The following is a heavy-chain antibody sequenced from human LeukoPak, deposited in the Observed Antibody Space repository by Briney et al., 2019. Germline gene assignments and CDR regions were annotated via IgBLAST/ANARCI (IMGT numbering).Heavy chain of an antibody. CDR2: ISSSGSTI. J-gene: IGHJ4*02. Sequence: PGGSLRLSCAASGFTFGSYEMNWVRQAPGKGLEWVSYISSSGSTINYADSLKGRFTISRDNAKNSLYLQMNSLRAEDTAVYYCARGRLATVVTFDYWGQGTLVTVSS. D-gene: IGHD4-23*01. V-gene: IGHV3-48*03. CDR1: GFTFGSYE. CDR3: ARGRLATVVTFDY.